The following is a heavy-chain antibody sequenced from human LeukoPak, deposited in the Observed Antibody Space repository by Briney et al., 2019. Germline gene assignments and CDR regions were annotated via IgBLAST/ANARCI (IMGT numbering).Heavy chain of an antibody. CDR2: IYPGDSDT. D-gene: IGHD2-15*01. CDR3: ARSQGYCSGDSCLQGDWFDP. CDR1: GYNFTNYW. V-gene: IGHV5-51*01. J-gene: IGHJ5*02. Sequence: GESLKISCKGSGYNFTNYWIGWVRPMTGKGLEWMGIIYPGDSDTRYSPSFQGQVTISADKSIRIAYLQWSSLKASDTAMYYCARSQGYCSGDSCLQGDWFDPWGQGTLVTVSS.